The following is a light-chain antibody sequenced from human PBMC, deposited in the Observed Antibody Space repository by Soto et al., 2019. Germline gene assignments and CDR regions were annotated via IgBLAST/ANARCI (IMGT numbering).Light chain of an antibody. J-gene: IGLJ1*01. V-gene: IGLV1-40*01. CDR1: SSNFGAGND. CDR2: GNK. Sequence: QSVLTQPPSVSGAPGQRVTISCTGSSSNFGAGNDVQWYQQLPGTAPKLLIFGNKNRPSGVPDRFSGSKSGTSASLAISGLQAEDEADYYCQSYDSSLRGYVFGTGTKLTVL. CDR3: QSYDSSLRGYV.